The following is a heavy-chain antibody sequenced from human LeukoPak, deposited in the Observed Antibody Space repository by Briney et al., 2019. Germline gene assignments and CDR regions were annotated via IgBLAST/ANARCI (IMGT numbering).Heavy chain of an antibody. CDR3: AKLAAAGFDY. J-gene: IGHJ4*02. V-gene: IGHV3-23*01. CDR1: GFTFNSFA. D-gene: IGHD6-13*01. CDR2: ITGSGDNT. Sequence: GGSLRLSCAASGFTFNSFAMGWVRQAPAKGLEWVSVITGSGDNTYYADSVKGRFTISRDNSKSTLYLQMNSLRAEDTAVYYCAKLAAAGFDYWGQGTLVTVSS.